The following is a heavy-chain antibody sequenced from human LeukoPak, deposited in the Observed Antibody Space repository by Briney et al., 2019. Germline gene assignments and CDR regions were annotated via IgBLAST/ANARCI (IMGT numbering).Heavy chain of an antibody. V-gene: IGHV4-59*01. J-gene: IGHJ4*02. D-gene: IGHD6-19*01. CDR2: IYYSGST. CDR1: GGSISSYY. CDR3: AREGSIAVAGTV. Sequence: SETLSLTCTVSGGSISSYYWSWVRQPPGKGLEWIGYIYYSGSTNYNPSLKSRVTISVDTSKNQFSLKLSSVTAADTAVYYCAREGSIAVAGTVWGQGTLVTVSS.